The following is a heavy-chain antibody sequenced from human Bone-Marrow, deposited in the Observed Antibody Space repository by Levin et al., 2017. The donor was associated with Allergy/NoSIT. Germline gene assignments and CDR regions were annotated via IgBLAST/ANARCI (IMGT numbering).Heavy chain of an antibody. CDR1: GYSITRGYF. CDR2: IYHDGRT. J-gene: IGHJ3*02. V-gene: IGHV4-38-2*02. D-gene: IGHD1-26*01. CDR3: GRLNSGTYYGAFDI. Sequence: SETLSLTCNVSGYSITRGYFWGWIRQPPGKGLEWIGNIYHDGRTYYNPSLKTRVTIEVDSSKNQVSLKLSSLTAADTAIYYCGRLNSGTYYGAFDIWGQGTMATVSS.